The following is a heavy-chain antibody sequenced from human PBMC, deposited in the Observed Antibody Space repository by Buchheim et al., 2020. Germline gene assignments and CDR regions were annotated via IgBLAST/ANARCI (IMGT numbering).Heavy chain of an antibody. CDR2: ISSTSSYI. J-gene: IGHJ3*02. CDR1: GFTFSSYS. Sequence: EVQLVESGGGLVKPGGSLRLSCAASGFTFSSYSMNWVRQAPGKGLEWVSSISSTSSYIYYADSVKGRFTISRDNAKNSLYLQMNSLRAEDTAVYYCAREVDYGDYGEGAFDIWGQGT. D-gene: IGHD4-17*01. CDR3: AREVDYGDYGEGAFDI. V-gene: IGHV3-21*01.